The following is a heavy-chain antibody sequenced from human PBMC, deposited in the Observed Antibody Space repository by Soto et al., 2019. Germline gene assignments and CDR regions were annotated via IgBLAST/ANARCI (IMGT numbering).Heavy chain of an antibody. Sequence: QITLKESGPTLVKPTQTLTLTCTFSGFSLSTSGVGVGWIRQPPGKALEWLALIYWDDDKRYSPSLKSRLTITKETSKNQVIHTMTNMDPVDTATYYCAHRRAYCGGDCYGYFDYWGQGTLVTVSS. D-gene: IGHD2-21*02. V-gene: IGHV2-5*02. CDR2: IYWDDDK. CDR3: AHRRAYCGGDCYGYFDY. J-gene: IGHJ4*02. CDR1: GFSLSTSGVG.